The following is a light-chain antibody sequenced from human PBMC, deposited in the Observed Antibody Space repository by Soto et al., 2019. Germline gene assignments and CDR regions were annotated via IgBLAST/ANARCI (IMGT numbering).Light chain of an antibody. V-gene: IGLV1-40*01. CDR3: QSYDSSLSGYV. CDR2: ANS. J-gene: IGLJ1*01. Sequence: QSVLTQPPSVSGAPGQRVTISCTGSSSNIGAGYDVHWYQQLPGTAPKLLIHANSNRPSGVPDRFSGSKSGSSASLAITGLQAEDEADYYCQSYDSSLSGYVFGTGTKVTVL. CDR1: SSNIGAGYD.